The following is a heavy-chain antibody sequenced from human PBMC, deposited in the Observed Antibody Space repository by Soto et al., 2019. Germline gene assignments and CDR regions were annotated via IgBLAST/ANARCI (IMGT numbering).Heavy chain of an antibody. CDR1: GYMFTTYG. CDR3: ARTGGGMAARPLEY. D-gene: IGHD6-6*01. J-gene: IGHJ4*02. CDR2: ISAYNGNK. V-gene: IGHV1-18*01. Sequence: QVQLMQSGGEVKMPGASVEVSCKTSGYMFTTYGMSWVRQAPGQGLEWMAWISAYNGNKKYAQKFKGRVTLTTDTSTSTVSMELRDLTSDDTAIYYCARTGGGMAARPLEYWGQGTLVIVSS.